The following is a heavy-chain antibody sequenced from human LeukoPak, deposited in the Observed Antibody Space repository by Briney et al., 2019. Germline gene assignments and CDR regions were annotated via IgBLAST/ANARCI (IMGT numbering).Heavy chain of an antibody. CDR3: ARVRDAYNHPVVYFDY. D-gene: IGHD5-24*01. V-gene: IGHV3-7*05. J-gene: IGHJ4*02. Sequence: GGSLRLSCAASGFXFSGYSMSWVRQAPGKGLEWVANIKQAGSEKYYVESVKGRFTISRDNAKNSLYLQMNSLRVEDTAVYYCARVRDAYNHPVVYFDYWGQGTLVTVSS. CDR1: GFXFSGYS. CDR2: IKQAGSEK.